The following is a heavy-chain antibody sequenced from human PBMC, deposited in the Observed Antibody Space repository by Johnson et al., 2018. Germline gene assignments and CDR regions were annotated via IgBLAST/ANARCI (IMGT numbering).Heavy chain of an antibody. Sequence: QVQLVQSGGGVVQPGRSLRLSCAASGFTFSSYGMHWVRQAPGKGLEWVAVIYYDGSKKYYADSVKGRFTISRDNSKNTLNLQMNSLRAEDTAVYYCAKDRAYYYDSSGYYNAEYFQHWGQGTLVTVSS. CDR3: AKDRAYYYDSSGYYNAEYFQH. J-gene: IGHJ1*01. V-gene: IGHV3-30*18. D-gene: IGHD3-22*01. CDR2: IYYDGSKK. CDR1: GFTFSSYG.